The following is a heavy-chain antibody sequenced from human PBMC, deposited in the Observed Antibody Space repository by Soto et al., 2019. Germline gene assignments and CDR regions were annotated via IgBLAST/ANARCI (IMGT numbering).Heavy chain of an antibody. CDR1: GYSFTSYW. D-gene: IGHD2-2*01. V-gene: IGHV5-51*01. CDR2: IYPGDSDT. CDR3: ARLGGYCSSTSCPGAFDI. J-gene: IGHJ3*02. Sequence: GESLKISCKGSGYSFTSYWIGWVRQMPGKGLEWMGIIYPGDSDTRYSPSFQGQVTISADKSISTAYLQWSSLKASDTAMYYCARLGGYCSSTSCPGAFDIWGQGTMVTVSS.